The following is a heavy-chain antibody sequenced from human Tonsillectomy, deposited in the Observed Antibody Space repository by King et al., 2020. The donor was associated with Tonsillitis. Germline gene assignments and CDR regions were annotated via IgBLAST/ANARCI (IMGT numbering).Heavy chain of an antibody. D-gene: IGHD3-22*01. Sequence: VQLVESGGGLVQPGGSLRLSCAASGFIFSSYWMSWVRQAPGKGLEWVANIKQDGSEKYYVDSVKGRFTISRDNAKNSLYLQMNSLRAEDTAVYYCARAAYYYDSSGYFAYWGQGTLVTVSS. J-gene: IGHJ4*02. CDR3: ARAAYYYDSSGYFAY. CDR2: IKQDGSEK. CDR1: GFIFSSYW. V-gene: IGHV3-7*03.